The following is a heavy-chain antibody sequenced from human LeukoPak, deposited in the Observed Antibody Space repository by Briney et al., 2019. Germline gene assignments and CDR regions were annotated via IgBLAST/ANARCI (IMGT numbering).Heavy chain of an antibody. CDR1: GGSITRSSYY. Sequence: PSETQSLPCTLSGGSITRSSYYWGWIRQPPGKGLARIGSIKISGSTYYNPSLKSRVTISVDTSKKQFSLKLTSVTAADTAVYYCASDMTTVTIDYWGQGTLVTVSS. V-gene: IGHV4-39*01. CDR2: IKISGST. D-gene: IGHD4-17*01. J-gene: IGHJ4*02. CDR3: ASDMTTVTIDY.